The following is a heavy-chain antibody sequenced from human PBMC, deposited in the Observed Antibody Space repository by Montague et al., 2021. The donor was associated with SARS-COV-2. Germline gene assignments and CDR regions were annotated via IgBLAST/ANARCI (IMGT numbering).Heavy chain of an antibody. CDR2: TYYRSKWYN. J-gene: IGHJ2*01. D-gene: IGHD2-21*02. Sequence: CAISGDSVSSNIATWNWVRQSPSRGLEWLGRTYYRSKWYNDYAVSVKSRVIINPDTSNNRISLQLNSVTPEDTAVYYCARAYCGGDWYFYWYFDLWGRGTLVTVSS. V-gene: IGHV6-1*01. CDR3: ARAYCGGDWYFYWYFDL. CDR1: GDSVSSNIAT.